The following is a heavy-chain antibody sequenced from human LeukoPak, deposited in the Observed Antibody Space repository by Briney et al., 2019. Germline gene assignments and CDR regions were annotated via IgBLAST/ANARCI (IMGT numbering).Heavy chain of an antibody. J-gene: IGHJ4*02. CDR3: ARDPRYCSGGSCYSNY. Sequence: GGSLRLSCAASGFTFSSYWMSWVRQAPGKGLEWVANIKQDGSEKYYVDSVKSRFTISRDNAKNSLYLQMNSLRAEDTAVYYCARDPRYCSGGSCYSNYWGQGTLVTVSS. CDR2: IKQDGSEK. V-gene: IGHV3-7*01. D-gene: IGHD2-15*01. CDR1: GFTFSSYW.